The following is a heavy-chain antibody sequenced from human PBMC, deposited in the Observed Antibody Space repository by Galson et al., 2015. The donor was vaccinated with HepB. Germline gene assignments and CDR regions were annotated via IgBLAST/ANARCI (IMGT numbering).Heavy chain of an antibody. V-gene: IGHV3-48*03. CDR3: ARDSGEGYYDSSGYYY. Sequence: SLRLSCAASGFTFSSYEMNWVRQAPGKGLEWVSYISSSGSTIYYADSVKGRFTISRDNAKNSLYLQMNSLRAEDTAVYYCARDSGEGYYDSSGYYYWGQGTLVTVSS. D-gene: IGHD3-22*01. CDR2: ISSSGSTI. CDR1: GFTFSSYE. J-gene: IGHJ4*02.